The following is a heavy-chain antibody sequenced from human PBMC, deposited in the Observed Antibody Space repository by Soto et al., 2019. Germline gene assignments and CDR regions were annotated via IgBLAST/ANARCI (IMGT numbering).Heavy chain of an antibody. V-gene: IGHV3-21*02. CDR3: VWPGGFDP. CDR1: GFTFSSYS. Sequence: VRLVESGGGLVKPGGSLRLSCAASGFTFSSYSMNWVRQAPGKGLEWVSSISTTSIYIYYADSVKGRFTISRDNAKNSLYLQMNSLRAEDTAVYNCVWPGGFDPWGQGTLVTVSS. J-gene: IGHJ5*02. CDR2: ISTTSIYI. D-gene: IGHD3-10*01.